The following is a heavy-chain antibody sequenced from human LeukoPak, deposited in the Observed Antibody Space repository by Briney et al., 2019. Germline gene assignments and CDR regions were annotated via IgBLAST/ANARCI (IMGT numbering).Heavy chain of an antibody. V-gene: IGHV4-59*01. D-gene: IGHD2-15*01. CDR1: GGSISSYY. CDR3: ARETYCSGGSCYSGWFDP. CDR2: IYDSGST. Sequence: SETLSLTCTVSGGSISSYYWSWIRQPPGKGLEWIWYIYDSGSTNYNPSLKSRVTISVDTSKNQFSLKLSSVTAADTAVYYCARETYCSGGSCYSGWFDPWGQGTLVTVSS. J-gene: IGHJ5*02.